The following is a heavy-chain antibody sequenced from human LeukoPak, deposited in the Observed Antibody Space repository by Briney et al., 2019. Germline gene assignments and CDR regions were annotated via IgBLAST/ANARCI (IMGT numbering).Heavy chain of an antibody. CDR3: ASFDYDFWSGYLGVDY. V-gene: IGHV4-34*01. J-gene: IGHJ4*02. CDR2: INHSGST. D-gene: IGHD3-3*01. CDR1: GGSFSGYY. Sequence: TTSETLSLTCAVYGGSFSGYYWSWIRQPPGKGLEWIGEINHSGSTNYNPSLKSRVTISVDTSKNQFSLKLSSVTAADTAVYYRASFDYDFWSGYLGVDYWDQGTLVTVSS.